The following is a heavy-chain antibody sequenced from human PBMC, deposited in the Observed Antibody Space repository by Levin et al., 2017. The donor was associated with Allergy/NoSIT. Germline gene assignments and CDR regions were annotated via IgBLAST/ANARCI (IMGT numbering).Heavy chain of an antibody. CDR3: AKDSTSYISSQDLDC. J-gene: IGHJ4*02. CDR1: GFNFDGYA. CDR2: ISWNGGRV. D-gene: IGHD6-13*01. V-gene: IGHV3-9*01. Sequence: GGSLRLSCAGSGFNFDGYAMHWVRRGPGKGLEWASGISWNGGRVAYADSVKGRFTVARDNAKNSLFLQMSNLRPEDSALYYCAKDSTSYISSQDLDCWGPGTLVTVSS.